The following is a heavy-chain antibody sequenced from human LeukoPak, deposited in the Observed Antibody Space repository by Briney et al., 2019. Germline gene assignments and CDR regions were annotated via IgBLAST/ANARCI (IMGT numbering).Heavy chain of an antibody. CDR2: SNSDTT. J-gene: IGHJ4*02. CDR3: AGRLRDAAAFDY. CDR1: GFTFSHFW. V-gene: IGHV3-53*01. Sequence: GGSLRLSCAASGFTFSHFWMHWVRQVPGKGLEWVSLSNSDTTYHAESVKGRFTISRDNSQNTFYLQMNSLRAEDTAVYYCAGRLRDAAAFDYWGQGTLVTVSS. D-gene: IGHD4-17*01.